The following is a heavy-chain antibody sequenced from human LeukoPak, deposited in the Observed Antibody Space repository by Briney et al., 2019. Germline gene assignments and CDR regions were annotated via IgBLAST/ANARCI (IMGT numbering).Heavy chain of an antibody. J-gene: IGHJ4*02. CDR3: AREGLGSYEPCY. Sequence: GGSLRLSCAASGFTFSSYAMHWVRQAPGKGLEWVAVISYDGSNKYYADSVKGRFTISRDNSKNTLYLQMNSLRAEDTAVYYCAREGLGSYEPCYWGQGTLVTVSS. D-gene: IGHD3-10*01. V-gene: IGHV3-30-3*01. CDR1: GFTFSSYA. CDR2: ISYDGSNK.